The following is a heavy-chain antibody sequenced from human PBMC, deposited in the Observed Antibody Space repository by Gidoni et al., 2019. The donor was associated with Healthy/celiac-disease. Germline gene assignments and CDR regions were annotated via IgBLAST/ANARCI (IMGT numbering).Heavy chain of an antibody. CDR3: ARVRLWFGELLDY. V-gene: IGHV3-21*01. CDR2: ISSSSSYI. CDR1: GFTFSSYS. Sequence: EVQLVESGGGLVKPGGSLRLSCAASGFTFSSYSMNWVRQAPGKGLEWFSSISSSSSYIYYADSVKGRFTISRDNAKNSLYLQMNSLRAEDTAVYYCARVRLWFGELLDYWGQGTLVTVSS. J-gene: IGHJ4*02. D-gene: IGHD3-10*01.